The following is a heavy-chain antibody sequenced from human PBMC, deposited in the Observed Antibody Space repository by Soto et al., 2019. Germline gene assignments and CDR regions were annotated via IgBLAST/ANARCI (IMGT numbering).Heavy chain of an antibody. V-gene: IGHV5-51*01. CDR2: IFPCDSET. J-gene: IGHJ4*02. CDR3: ARGYHDSAHGYDV. D-gene: IGHD3-10*01. CDR1: GDNFGAYC. Sequence: GESLKISCQASGDNFGAYCIGWLRQMAGKGLEWMGIIFPCDSETRSSPSFQGQVSFSVDNSINTAYLQWTSIKPADTGMYFCARGYHDSAHGYDVWGQGTEVTVSS.